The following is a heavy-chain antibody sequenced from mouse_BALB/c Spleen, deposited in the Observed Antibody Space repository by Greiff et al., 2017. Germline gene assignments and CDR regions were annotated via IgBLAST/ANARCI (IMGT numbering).Heavy chain of an antibody. Sequence: QVQLQQSGPELVKPGASVRISCKASGFTFTSYYIHWVKQRPGQGLEWIGWIYPGNVNTKYNEKFKGKATLTADKSSSTAYMQLSSLTSEDSAVYFCARSLYGYVTMDYWGQGTSVTVSS. V-gene: IGHV1S56*01. CDR2: IYPGNVNT. D-gene: IGHD1-2*01. CDR3: ARSLYGYVTMDY. CDR1: GFTFTSYY. J-gene: IGHJ4*01.